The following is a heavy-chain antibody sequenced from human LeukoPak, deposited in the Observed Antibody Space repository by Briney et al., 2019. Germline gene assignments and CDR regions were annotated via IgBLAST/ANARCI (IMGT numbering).Heavy chain of an antibody. CDR3: ASLVSSGEMDV. CDR2: ISSSSSYI. D-gene: IGHD3-3*01. Sequence: GGSLRLSCAASGVTFSSYSMNWVRQAPGKGLEWVSSISSSSSYIYYADSVKGRFTISRDNAKNSLYLQMNSLRAEDTAVYYCASLVSSGEMDVWGQGTTVTVSS. J-gene: IGHJ6*02. V-gene: IGHV3-21*01. CDR1: GVTFSSYS.